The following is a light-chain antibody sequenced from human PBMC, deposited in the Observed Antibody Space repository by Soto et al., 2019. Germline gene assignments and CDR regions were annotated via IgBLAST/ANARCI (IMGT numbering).Light chain of an antibody. Sequence: DILMTQSPATLSVSPGEGATLTCRASQSVGTKIAWYQQKPGQAPRLLIYDASTRATGVPPRFGGSGSGTDFTLTISSLQSEDFALYSCQQYNNKPPIIFGQGTRLEIK. CDR1: QSVGTK. CDR3: QQYNNKPPII. V-gene: IGKV3-15*01. CDR2: DAS. J-gene: IGKJ5*01.